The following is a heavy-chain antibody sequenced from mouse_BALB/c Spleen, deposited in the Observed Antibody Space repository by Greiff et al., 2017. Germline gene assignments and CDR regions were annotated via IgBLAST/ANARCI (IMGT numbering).Heavy chain of an antibody. V-gene: IGHV5-9-4*01. CDR3: AREGEGSTATAY. J-gene: IGHJ3*01. CDR1: GFTFSSYA. Sequence: EVMLVESGGGLVKPGGSLKLSCAASGFTFSSYAMSWVRQSPEKRLEWVAEISSGGSYTYYPDTVTGRFTISRDNAKNTLYLEMSSLRSEDTAMYYCAREGEGSTATAYWGQGTLVTVSA. D-gene: IGHD1-2*01. CDR2: ISSGGSYT.